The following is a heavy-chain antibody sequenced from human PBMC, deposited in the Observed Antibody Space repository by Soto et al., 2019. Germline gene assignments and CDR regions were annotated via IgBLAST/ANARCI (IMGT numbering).Heavy chain of an antibody. CDR1: GGTFSSYA. J-gene: IGHJ6*02. D-gene: IGHD6-19*01. CDR3: ASSVAGQNYYYGMDV. V-gene: IGHV1-69*13. CDR2: IIPIFGTA. Sequence: VKVSCKASGGTFSSYAISWVRQAPGQGLEWMGGIIPIFGTANYAQKFQGRVTITADESTSTAYMELSSLRSEDTAVYYCASSVAGQNYYYGMDVWGQGTTVTVS.